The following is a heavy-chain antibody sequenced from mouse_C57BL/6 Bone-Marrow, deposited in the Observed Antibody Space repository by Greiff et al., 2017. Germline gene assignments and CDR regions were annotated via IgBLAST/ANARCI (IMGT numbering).Heavy chain of an antibody. CDR1: GFTFSDYY. Sequence: EVKVVESEGGLVQPGSSMKLSCTASGFTFSDYYMAWVRQVPEKGLEWVANINYDGSSTYYLDSLKSRFIISRDNAKNILYLQMSSLKSEDTATYYCARVSYYVDYWGQGTTLTVSS. CDR3: ARVSYYVDY. J-gene: IGHJ2*01. V-gene: IGHV5-16*01. CDR2: INYDGSST.